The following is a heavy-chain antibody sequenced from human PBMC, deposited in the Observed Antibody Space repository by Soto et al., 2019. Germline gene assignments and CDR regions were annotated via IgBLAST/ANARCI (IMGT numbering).Heavy chain of an antibody. CDR2: IHYSGST. J-gene: IGHJ4*02. Sequence: QVQLQESGPGLVKPSETLSLMCTVSGGSISSYYWSWIRQPPGKGLEWIGYIHYSGSTNYNPSLKSRGTITVDTSKNQFALKLSSVPAADTAVYYCARERRDGYKHYFDYWGQGTLVTVSS. D-gene: IGHD5-12*01. V-gene: IGHV4-59*01. CDR1: GGSISSYY. CDR3: ARERRDGYKHYFDY.